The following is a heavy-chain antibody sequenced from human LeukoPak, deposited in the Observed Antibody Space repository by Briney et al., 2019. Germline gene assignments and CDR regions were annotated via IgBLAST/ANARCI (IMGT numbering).Heavy chain of an antibody. Sequence: SSETLSLTCTVSGGSISSGDYYWSWIRQPPGKGLEWIGYIYYSGRTYYNPSLKSRVTISVDTSKNQFSLKLSSVTAADTAVYYCARDSSGWYEDAFDIWGQGTMVTVSS. V-gene: IGHV4-30-4*01. CDR3: ARDSSGWYEDAFDI. CDR1: GGSISSGDYY. D-gene: IGHD6-19*01. CDR2: IYYSGRT. J-gene: IGHJ3*02.